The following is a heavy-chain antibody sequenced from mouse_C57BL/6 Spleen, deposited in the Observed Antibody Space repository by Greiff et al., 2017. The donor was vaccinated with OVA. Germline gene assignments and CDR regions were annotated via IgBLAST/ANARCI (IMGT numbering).Heavy chain of an antibody. Sequence: QVQLKQSGPELVKPGASVKLSCKASGYTFTSYDINWVKQRPGRGLEWIGWIYPRDGSTKYNEKFKGKATLTVDTSSSTAYMELHSLTSEDSAVYFCARPPPRGFHYFDYWGQGTTLTVSS. V-gene: IGHV1-85*01. CDR1: GYTFTSYD. D-gene: IGHD3-1*01. CDR2: IYPRDGST. J-gene: IGHJ2*01. CDR3: ARPPPRGFHYFDY.